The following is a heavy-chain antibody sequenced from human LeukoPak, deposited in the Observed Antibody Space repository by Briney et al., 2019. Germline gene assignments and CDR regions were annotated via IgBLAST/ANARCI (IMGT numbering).Heavy chain of an antibody. CDR1: GGSFSGYY. CDR2: INHSGST. D-gene: IGHD6-13*01. J-gene: IGHJ5*02. V-gene: IGHV4-34*01. CDR3: ARGPRSSSWPSRRYNWFDP. Sequence: SETLSLTCAVYGGSFSGYYWSWIRQPPGKGLEWPGEINHSGSTNYNPSLKSRVTISVDTSKNQFSLKLSSVTAADTAVYYCARGPRSSSWPSRRYNWFDPWGQGTLVTVSS.